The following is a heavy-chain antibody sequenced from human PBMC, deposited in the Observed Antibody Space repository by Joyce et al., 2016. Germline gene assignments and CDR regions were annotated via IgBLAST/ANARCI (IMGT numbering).Heavy chain of an antibody. D-gene: IGHD2-2*01. CDR3: AREKVPAAIYDS. CDR2: INPHKGGT. CDR1: GYSFGDYY. Sequence: QVQLVQSGAEVKQPGASVKVSCKTSGYSFGDYYIHWVRKAPGQGLECMGSINPHKGGTNYTQKFQGRVTMTRDTSISTAYMELSRLRSDDTAVYYCAREKVPAAIYDSWGQGTLVTVSS. J-gene: IGHJ4*02. V-gene: IGHV1-2*02.